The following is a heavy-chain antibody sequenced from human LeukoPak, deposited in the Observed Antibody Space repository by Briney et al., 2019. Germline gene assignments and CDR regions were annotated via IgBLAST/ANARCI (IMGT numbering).Heavy chain of an antibody. V-gene: IGHV3-23*01. CDR2: ISGNGGTT. Sequence: PGGSLRLSCAASGFTFSSYGMSWVRQAPGKGLEWVSAISGNGGTTYYADSAKGRFTTSKDNSKNMLYLQMNSLRAEDTAVYHCAKDAALDSISWPNWFDPWGQGTLVTVSA. CDR3: AKDAALDSISWPNWFDP. CDR1: GFTFSSYG. D-gene: IGHD6-13*01. J-gene: IGHJ5*02.